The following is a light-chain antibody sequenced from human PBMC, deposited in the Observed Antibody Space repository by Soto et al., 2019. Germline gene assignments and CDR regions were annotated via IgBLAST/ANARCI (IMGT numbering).Light chain of an antibody. CDR2: GAF. V-gene: IGKV1-39*01. CDR3: QQKYISPLT. CDR1: QTISND. J-gene: IGKJ4*01. Sequence: DIQLTQSPSSLSASVGDRVTITCRASQTISNDLNWYQQKPGEAPKLLMFGAFNLESGVPSRFSGTGSGTHFTLTINSLQHEDFAIYFGQQKYISPLTFGGGTKVDIK.